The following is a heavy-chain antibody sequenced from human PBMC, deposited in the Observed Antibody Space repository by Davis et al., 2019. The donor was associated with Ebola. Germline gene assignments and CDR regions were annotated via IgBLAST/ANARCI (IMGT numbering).Heavy chain of an antibody. CDR3: ARIKACSGGSRRQRHYGMDV. Sequence: ASVKVSCKASGYTFTSYDINWVRQATGQGLEWMGWMNPNSGNTGYAQKFQGRVTMTRNTSISTAYMELSSLRSEDTAVYYCARIKACSGGSRRQRHYGMDVWGQGTTVTVSS. J-gene: IGHJ6*02. CDR2: MNPNSGNT. CDR1: GYTFTSYD. V-gene: IGHV1-8*01. D-gene: IGHD2-15*01.